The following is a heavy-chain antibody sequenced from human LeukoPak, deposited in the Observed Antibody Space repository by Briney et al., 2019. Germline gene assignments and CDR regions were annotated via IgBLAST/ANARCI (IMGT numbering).Heavy chain of an antibody. CDR1: GGTISSGDYY. D-gene: IGHD5-18*01. V-gene: IGHV4-30-4*01. CDR2: IYYSGST. J-gene: IGHJ4*02. Sequence: SETLSLTCTVSGGTISSGDYYWSWIRQPPGKGLEWIGYIYYSGSTYYNPSLKSRVTISVDTSKNQFSLKLSSVTAADTAVYYCASGGTYGYSYGPLDYWGQGTLGTVSS. CDR3: ASGGTYGYSYGPLDY.